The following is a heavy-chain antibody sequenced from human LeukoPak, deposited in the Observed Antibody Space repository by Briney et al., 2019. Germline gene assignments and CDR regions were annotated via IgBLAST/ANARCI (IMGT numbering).Heavy chain of an antibody. CDR2: ISSSSSYI. V-gene: IGHV3-21*01. D-gene: IGHD4/OR15-4a*01. CDR1: GFTFSSFS. Sequence: GGSLRLSCAASGFTFSSFSMTWVRQAPGEGLEWVSSISSSSSYIYYADSVKGRFTISRDNSKNIVFLQMNDLRTEDTAFYYCTRDSANYHFAYWGQGALVTVSS. J-gene: IGHJ4*02. CDR3: TRDSANYHFAY.